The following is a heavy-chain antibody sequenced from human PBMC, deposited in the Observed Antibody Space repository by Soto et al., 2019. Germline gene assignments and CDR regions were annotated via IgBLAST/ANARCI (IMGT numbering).Heavy chain of an antibody. J-gene: IGHJ4*02. Sequence: GGSLRLSCAASGFTFSSYAMSWVRQAPGKGLEWVSAISGSGGSTYYADSVKGRFTISRDNSKNTLYLQMNSLRAEDTAVYYCAKGRVTIFGVALGDDYWGQGTLVTVSS. D-gene: IGHD3-3*01. V-gene: IGHV3-23*01. CDR2: ISGSGGST. CDR1: GFTFSSYA. CDR3: AKGRVTIFGVALGDDY.